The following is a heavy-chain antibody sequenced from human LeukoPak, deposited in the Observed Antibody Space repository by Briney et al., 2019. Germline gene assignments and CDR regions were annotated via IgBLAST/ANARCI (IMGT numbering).Heavy chain of an antibody. Sequence: GASVKVSCKASGYRFISNYIQWVRQAPGLGPEWMGWMHPGNGNTRYAEKFQGRVTMTRDTSINTAYMDLSSLRSDDTAVYYCARKGSYCVGGDCYSFDFWGQGTLITVSS. J-gene: IGHJ4*02. CDR2: MHPGNGNT. CDR3: ARKGSYCVGGDCYSFDF. CDR1: GYRFISNY. D-gene: IGHD2-21*02. V-gene: IGHV1-2*02.